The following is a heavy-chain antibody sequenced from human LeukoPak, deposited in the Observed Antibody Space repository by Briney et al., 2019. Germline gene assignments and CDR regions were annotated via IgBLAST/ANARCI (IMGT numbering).Heavy chain of an antibody. CDR1: GSTFSSIA. Sequence: GGSLRLSCAASGSTFSSIAMSWVRQLPGKGRGWVSAISGSGGSTYYADSVKGRFTISRDNSKNTLYLQMNSLRAEDTAVYYCAGDTVSDAFDIWGQGTMVTVSS. J-gene: IGHJ3*02. CDR2: ISGSGGST. CDR3: AGDTVSDAFDI. V-gene: IGHV3-23*01. D-gene: IGHD4-17*01.